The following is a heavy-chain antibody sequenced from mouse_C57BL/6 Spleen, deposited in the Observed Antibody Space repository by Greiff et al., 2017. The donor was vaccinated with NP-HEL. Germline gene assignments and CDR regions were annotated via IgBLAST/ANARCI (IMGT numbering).Heavy chain of an antibody. CDR2: ISNGGGST. CDR1: GFTFSDYY. V-gene: IGHV5-12*01. Sequence: EVHLVESGGGLVQPGGSLKLSCAASGFTFSDYYMYWVRQTPEKRLEWVAYISNGGGSTYYPDTVKGRFTISRDNAKNTLYLQMSRLKSEDTAMYYCARGTVPHWYFDVWGTGTTVTVSS. D-gene: IGHD1-1*01. CDR3: ARGTVPHWYFDV. J-gene: IGHJ1*03.